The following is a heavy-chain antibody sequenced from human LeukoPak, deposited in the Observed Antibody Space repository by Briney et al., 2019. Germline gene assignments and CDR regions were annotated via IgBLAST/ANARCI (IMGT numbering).Heavy chain of an antibody. CDR3: ARVRSGYDSLDY. CDR1: GFAFNTYT. J-gene: IGHJ4*02. Sequence: GGSLRLSCAASGFAFNTYTISWVRQAPGKGLEWVSSISSTSIYIYYADSVKGRFTISRDNAKNSLYLQMNSLRAEDTAVYYCARVRSGYDSLDYWGQGALVTVSS. CDR2: ISSTSIYI. V-gene: IGHV3-21*01. D-gene: IGHD5-12*01.